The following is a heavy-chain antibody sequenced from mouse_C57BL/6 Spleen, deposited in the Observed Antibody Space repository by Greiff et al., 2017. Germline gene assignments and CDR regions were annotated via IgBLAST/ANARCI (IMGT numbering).Heavy chain of an antibody. CDR1: GYAFTNYL. V-gene: IGHV1-54*01. J-gene: IGHJ2*01. CDR2: INPGSGGT. Sequence: VQLQQSGAELVRPGTSVKVSCKASGYAFTNYLIEWVKQRPGQGLEWIGVINPGSGGTNYNEKFKGKATLTADKSSSTAYMQLSSLTSEDSAVYFCARDSSGYTGDYFDYWGQGTTLTVSS. D-gene: IGHD3-2*02. CDR3: ARDSSGYTGDYFDY.